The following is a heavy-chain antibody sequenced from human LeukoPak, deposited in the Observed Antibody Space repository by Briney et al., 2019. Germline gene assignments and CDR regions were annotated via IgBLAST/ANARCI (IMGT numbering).Heavy chain of an antibody. D-gene: IGHD3-9*01. CDR1: GGSISNYY. Sequence: SETLSLTCTVSGGSISNYYWSWIRQPPGKGLEWIGYIYYSGSTNYNPSLKSRVTISVDTSKNQFSLKLSSVTAADTAVYYCAREILTGSTGYYFDYWGQGTLVTVSS. CDR2: IYYSGST. CDR3: AREILTGSTGYYFDY. J-gene: IGHJ4*02. V-gene: IGHV4-59*12.